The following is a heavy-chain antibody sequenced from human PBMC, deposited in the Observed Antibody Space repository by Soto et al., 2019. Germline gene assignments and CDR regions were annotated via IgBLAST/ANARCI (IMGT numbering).Heavy chain of an antibody. Sequence: GGSLRLSCAASGFIFNNYVMTWVRQAPGKGLEWVSSIPDSGANTNYADSVKGRFTISRDNSKSTLYLQMKSLRGEDTAVYFCAKGGVSGGGLEHWGQGALVTVSS. D-gene: IGHD3-16*01. V-gene: IGHV3-23*01. CDR1: GFIFNNYV. CDR2: IPDSGANT. J-gene: IGHJ4*02. CDR3: AKGGVSGGGLEH.